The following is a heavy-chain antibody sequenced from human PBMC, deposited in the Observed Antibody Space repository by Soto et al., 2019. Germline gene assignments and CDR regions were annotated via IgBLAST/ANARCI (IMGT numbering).Heavy chain of an antibody. Sequence: GALRLSCAASGFTFSSYAVSWVRQAPGKGLEWVSAISGSGGSTYYADSVKGRFTISRDNSKNTLYLQMNSLRAEDAAVYFCARYSGSYPSYYFDYWGQGTLVTVSS. CDR3: ARYSGSYPSYYFDY. V-gene: IGHV3-23*01. CDR1: GFTFSSYA. J-gene: IGHJ4*02. D-gene: IGHD1-26*01. CDR2: ISGSGGST.